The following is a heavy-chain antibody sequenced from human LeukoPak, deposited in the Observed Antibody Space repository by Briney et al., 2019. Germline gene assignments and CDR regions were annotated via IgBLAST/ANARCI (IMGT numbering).Heavy chain of an antibody. Sequence: ASVKVSCKASGYTFTSYGISWVRQAPGQGLEWMGWISAYNGNTNYAQKLQGRVTMTTDTSTSTAYMELRSLRSDDTAVYYCAREVIVGAPRRSFDPWGQGTLVTVSS. CDR1: GYTFTSYG. CDR2: ISAYNGNT. J-gene: IGHJ5*02. V-gene: IGHV1-18*01. CDR3: AREVIVGAPRRSFDP. D-gene: IGHD1-26*01.